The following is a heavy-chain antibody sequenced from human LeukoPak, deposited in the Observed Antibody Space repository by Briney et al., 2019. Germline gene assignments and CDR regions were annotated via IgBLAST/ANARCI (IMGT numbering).Heavy chain of an antibody. CDR2: IIPILGIA. D-gene: IGHD1-1*01. J-gene: IGHJ4*02. Sequence: SVKVSCKASGGTFSSYAISWVRQAPGQGLEWMGRIIPILGIANYAQKFQGRVTITADKSTSTAYMELSSLRSEDTAVYYCGRDMEPLLDYWGQGPLVTVSS. CDR3: GRDMEPLLDY. V-gene: IGHV1-69*04. CDR1: GGTFSSYA.